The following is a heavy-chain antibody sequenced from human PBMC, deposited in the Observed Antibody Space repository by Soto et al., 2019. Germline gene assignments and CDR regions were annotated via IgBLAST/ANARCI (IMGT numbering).Heavy chain of an antibody. CDR3: ARAPNDYGDYGPSDY. CDR2: IYYSGST. CDR1: GGSISSGGYY. Sequence: TSETLSLTCTVSGGSISSGGYYWGWIRQHPGKGLEWIGYIYYSGSTYYNPSLKSRVTISVDTSKNQFSLKLSSVTAADTAVYYCARAPNDYGDYGPSDYWGQATLVTVSS. J-gene: IGHJ4*02. D-gene: IGHD4-17*01. V-gene: IGHV4-31*03.